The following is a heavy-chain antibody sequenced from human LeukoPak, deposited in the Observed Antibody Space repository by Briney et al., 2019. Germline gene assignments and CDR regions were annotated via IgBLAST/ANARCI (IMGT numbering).Heavy chain of an antibody. V-gene: IGHV3-73*01. CDR2: IRSKANSYAT. CDR1: GFTFSGSA. CDR3: TRHVDGYNPIDYYYGMDV. Sequence: AGSLRLSCAASGFTFSGSAMHWVRQASGKGLEWVGRIRSKANSYATAYAASVKGRFTISRDDSKNTDDLQMNNLETEDTAVYYCTRHVDGYNPIDYYYGMDVWGQGTTVSVSS. J-gene: IGHJ6*02. D-gene: IGHD5-24*01.